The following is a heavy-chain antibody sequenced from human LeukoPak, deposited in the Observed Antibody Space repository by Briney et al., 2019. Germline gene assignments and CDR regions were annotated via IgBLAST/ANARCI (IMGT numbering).Heavy chain of an antibody. J-gene: IGHJ4*02. CDR2: IIPIFGTA. D-gene: IGHD6-19*01. CDR1: GGTFSSYA. CDR3: ATRPRFTVALDY. Sequence: SVKVSCKASGGTFSSYAISWVRQAPGQGLEWMGGIIPIFGTANYAQKFQGRVTMTEDTSTDTAYMELSSLRSEDTAVYYCATRPRFTVALDYWGQGTLVTVSS. V-gene: IGHV1-69*06.